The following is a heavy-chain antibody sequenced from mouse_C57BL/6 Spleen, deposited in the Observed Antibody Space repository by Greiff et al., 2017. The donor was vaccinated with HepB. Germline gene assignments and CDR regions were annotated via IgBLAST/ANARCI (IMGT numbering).Heavy chain of an antibody. V-gene: IGHV1-26*01. CDR1: GYTFTDYY. CDR3: ARGPYYYGSSYPAMDY. J-gene: IGHJ4*01. Sequence: VQLQQSGPELVKPGASVKISCKASGYTFTDYYMNWVKQSHGKSLEWIGDINPNNGGTSYNQKFKGKATLTVDKSSSTAYMELRSLTSEDSAVYYCARGPYYYGSSYPAMDYWGQGTSVTVSS. CDR2: INPNNGGT. D-gene: IGHD1-1*01.